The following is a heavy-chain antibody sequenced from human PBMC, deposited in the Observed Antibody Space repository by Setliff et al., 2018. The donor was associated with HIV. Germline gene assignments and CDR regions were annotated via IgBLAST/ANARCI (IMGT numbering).Heavy chain of an antibody. CDR1: GGSISGYH. CDR3: ASEKVAWTVSDSFFEF. J-gene: IGHJ4*02. Sequence: KPSETLSLTCTVSGGSISGYHWTWIRQSPGKGLEWIGYVHYSGNTRYNPSLKSRVTISVDTSKNKFSLKLSSVTAADTAVYYCASEKVAWTVSDSFFEFWGQGVPVTVSS. V-gene: IGHV4-59*01. CDR2: VHYSGNT. D-gene: IGHD2-15*01.